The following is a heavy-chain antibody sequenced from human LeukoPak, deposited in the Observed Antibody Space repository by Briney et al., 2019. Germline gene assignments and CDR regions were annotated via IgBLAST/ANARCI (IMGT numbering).Heavy chain of an antibody. CDR2: IYYSGGT. J-gene: IGHJ3*02. CDR1: GGSISGYY. V-gene: IGHV4-59*01. D-gene: IGHD1-26*01. Sequence: SETLSLTCTVSGGSISGYYWSWIRQPPGKGLEWIGYIYYSGGTSYNPSLKSRVAISVDTSKNQFSLKLSSVTAADTAVYYCAREGARWEPSFSAFDIWGQGTMVTVSS. CDR3: AREGARWEPSFSAFDI.